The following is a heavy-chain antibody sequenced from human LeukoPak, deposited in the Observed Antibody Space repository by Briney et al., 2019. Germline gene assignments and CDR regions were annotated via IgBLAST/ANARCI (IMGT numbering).Heavy chain of an antibody. CDR2: IRYDGSNK. V-gene: IGHV3-30*02. CDR1: GFTFSSYG. Sequence: PGGSLRLSCAASGFTFSSYGMHWVRQAPGKGLEWVAFIRYDGSNKYYADSVKGRFTISRDNSKNTLYLQMNSLRAEVTAVYYCAKDRDCSGGSCYFNYYYGMDVWGQGTTVTVSS. CDR3: AKDRDCSGGSCYFNYYYGMDV. J-gene: IGHJ6*02. D-gene: IGHD2-15*01.